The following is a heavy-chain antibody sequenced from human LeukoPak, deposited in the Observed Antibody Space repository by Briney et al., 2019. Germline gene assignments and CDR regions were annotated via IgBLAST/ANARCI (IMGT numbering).Heavy chain of an antibody. D-gene: IGHD3-9*01. Sequence: SVKVSCKASGGTFSSHAISWVRQAPGQGLEWVGGIIPIFGTTNYAQKFQGRVTITTDESTSTGYMELRSLRSDDTAVYYCARGGSYDILTGYYPYNWFDPWGQGTLVTVSS. J-gene: IGHJ5*02. CDR3: ARGGSYDILTGYYPYNWFDP. CDR1: GGTFSSHA. V-gene: IGHV1-69*05. CDR2: IIPIFGTT.